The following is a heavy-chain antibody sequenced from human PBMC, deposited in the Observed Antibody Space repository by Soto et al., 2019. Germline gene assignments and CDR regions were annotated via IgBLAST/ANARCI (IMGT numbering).Heavy chain of an antibody. V-gene: IGHV3-23*01. CDR3: AKGSGQWLGSWFDH. Sequence: VQLLESGGGLVQPGGSLRLSCAVSGFTFSNYAMSWVRQAPGKGLEWVSGISGSGGSTYYGGSVKGRFTISRDNSKTTLSLQINILSPEDTAVYYCAKGSGQWLGSWFDHWGQGTLVTVSS. CDR2: ISGSGGST. CDR1: GFTFSNYA. D-gene: IGHD6-19*01. J-gene: IGHJ5*02.